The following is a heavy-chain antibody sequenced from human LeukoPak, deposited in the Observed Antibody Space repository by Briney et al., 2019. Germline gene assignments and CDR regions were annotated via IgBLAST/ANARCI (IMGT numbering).Heavy chain of an antibody. CDR1: GFTFSSYA. Sequence: PGGSLRLSCAASGFTFSSYAMHWVRQAPGKGLEWVAVISYDGSNKYYADSVKGRFTISRDNSKNTLYLQMNSLRAEDTAVYYCARSGGSWGLYYDSSGDFDYWGQGTLVTVSS. V-gene: IGHV3-30-3*01. D-gene: IGHD3-22*01. J-gene: IGHJ4*02. CDR2: ISYDGSNK. CDR3: ARSGGSWGLYYDSSGDFDY.